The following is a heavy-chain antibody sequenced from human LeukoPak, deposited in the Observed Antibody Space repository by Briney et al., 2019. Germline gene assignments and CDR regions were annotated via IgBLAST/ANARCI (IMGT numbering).Heavy chain of an antibody. V-gene: IGHV3-7*01. CDR3: ARVDAGYCTNGVCYSLLGGYYYYGMDV. D-gene: IGHD2-8*01. CDR1: GFTFSNAW. CDR2: IKQDGSEK. Sequence: GGSLRLSCATSGFTFSNAWMNWVRQAPGKGLEWVANIKQDGSEKYYVDSVKGRFTISRDNAKNSLYLQMNSLRAEDTAVYYCARVDAGYCTNGVCYSLLGGYYYYGMDVWGQGTTVTVSS. J-gene: IGHJ6*02.